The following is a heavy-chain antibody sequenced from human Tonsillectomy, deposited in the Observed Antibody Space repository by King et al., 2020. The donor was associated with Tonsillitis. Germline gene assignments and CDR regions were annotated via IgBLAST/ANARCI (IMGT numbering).Heavy chain of an antibody. J-gene: IGHJ4*02. V-gene: IGHV5-10-1*01. CDR1: GYRFTNYW. Sequence: QLVQSGAEAKKPGESLRISCKGSGYRFTNYWISWVRQMPGKGLEWMGRIDPSDSYSNYSPAFQGHVTISADKSISTVYLLWTSLKASDTAMYYCARHPNNWNDVWYFDFWGQGSLVTVSS. CDR3: ARHPNNWNDVWYFDF. CDR2: IDPSDSYS. D-gene: IGHD1-20*01.